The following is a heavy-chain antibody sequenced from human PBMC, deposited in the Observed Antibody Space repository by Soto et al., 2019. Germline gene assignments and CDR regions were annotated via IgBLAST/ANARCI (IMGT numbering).Heavy chain of an antibody. CDR3: PRDRPRGYDNSGFYA. D-gene: IGHD6-25*01. CDR2: INPNNGNR. Sequence: QVQLVQSGAEVRKPGASVKVSCQGFGYSFTYYGVNWVRQAPGQGLEWMGWINPNNGNRNYAQKFEDRVTMTAVAPTTTVYLARRSLKSDDTAKCCCPRDRPRGYDNSGFYAWGQGTQVTVSS. V-gene: IGHV1-18*01. CDR1: GYSFTYYG. J-gene: IGHJ5*02.